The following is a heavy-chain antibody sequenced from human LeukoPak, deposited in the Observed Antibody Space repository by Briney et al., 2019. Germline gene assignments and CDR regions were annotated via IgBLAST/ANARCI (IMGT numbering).Heavy chain of an antibody. CDR2: IYYSGST. J-gene: IGHJ6*02. D-gene: IGHD5-18*01. CDR3: ARYPGGYSYGPWYYYGMDV. Sequence: PSETLSLTCTVSGGSISSSSYYWGWIRQPSGKGLEWIGSIYYSGSTYYNPSLKSRVTISVDTSKNQFSLKLSSVTAADTAVYYCARYPGGYSYGPWYYYGMDVWGQGTTVTVSS. CDR1: GGSISSSSYY. V-gene: IGHV4-39*07.